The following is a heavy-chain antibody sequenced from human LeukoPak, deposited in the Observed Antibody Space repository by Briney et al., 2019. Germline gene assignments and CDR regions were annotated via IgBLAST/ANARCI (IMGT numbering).Heavy chain of an antibody. CDR1: GFTVSTYY. CDR3: VAYYDILTGYKY. J-gene: IGHJ4*02. CDR2: IYSGGST. Sequence: GGSLRLSCAVSGFTVSTYYMSWVRQVPGKGLGWVSVIYSGGSTYYADSVKGRFTISRDNSKNTLYLQMNSLRAEDTAVYYCVAYYDILTGYKYWGQGTLVTVSS. V-gene: IGHV3-66*01. D-gene: IGHD3-9*01.